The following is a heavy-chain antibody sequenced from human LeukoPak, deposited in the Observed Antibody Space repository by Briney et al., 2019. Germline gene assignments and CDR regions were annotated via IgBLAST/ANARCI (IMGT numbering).Heavy chain of an antibody. J-gene: IGHJ4*01. CDR2: IYTSGRT. V-gene: IGHV4-4*09. CDR1: GGSFSGYY. Sequence: SETLSLTCAVYGGSFSGYYWSWLRQSPGKGLEWIGFIYTSGRTNYNPSLESRVAISVDTSKNQFSLRLTSVTAADTAVYYCARLVPLRFYFDYWGHGILVTVSS. CDR3: ARLVPLRFYFDY.